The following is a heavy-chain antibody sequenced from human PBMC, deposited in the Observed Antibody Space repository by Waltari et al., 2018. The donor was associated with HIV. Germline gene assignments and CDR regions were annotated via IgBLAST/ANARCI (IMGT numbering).Heavy chain of an antibody. CDR2: SNPNTGNT. V-gene: IGHV1-8*01. Sequence: QVQLVQSGAEVKKPGASVKVSCKASGYTFSTYDINWLRQAPGQGLEWMGWSNPNTGNTGAAQNFQGRVSMTRNTSISTAYMELISLTSEDTALYYCARGNGRWLQFPYAFDIWGQGTLVTVSS. CDR3: ARGNGRWLQFPYAFDI. D-gene: IGHD5-12*01. J-gene: IGHJ3*02. CDR1: GYTFSTYD.